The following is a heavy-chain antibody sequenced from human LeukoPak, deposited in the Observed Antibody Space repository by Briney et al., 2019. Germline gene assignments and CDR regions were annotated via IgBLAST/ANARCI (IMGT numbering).Heavy chain of an antibody. CDR1: GGSISSYY. CDR3: ARRITMVRGVRDNWLDP. Sequence: PSETLSLTCTVSGGSISSYYWSWIRQPPGKGLEWIGFIYYSGSTNYNPSLKSRVTISVHTSKNQFSLKLSSVTAADTAVYYCARRITMVRGVRDNWLDPWGQGTLVTVSS. D-gene: IGHD3-10*01. J-gene: IGHJ5*02. V-gene: IGHV4-59*01. CDR2: IYYSGST.